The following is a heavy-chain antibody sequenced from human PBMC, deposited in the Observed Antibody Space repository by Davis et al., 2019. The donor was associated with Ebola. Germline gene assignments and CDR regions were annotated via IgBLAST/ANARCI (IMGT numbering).Heavy chain of an antibody. CDR3: ARAQGTSGYYAYYYYGMYV. Sequence: PSETLSLTCTVSGGSISSYYWSWIRQPPGKGLEWIGYIYYSGSTNYNPSLKSRVTISVDTSKNQFSLKLSSVTAADTAVYYCARAQGTSGYYAYYYYGMYVWGQGTTVTVSS. CDR1: GGSISSYY. J-gene: IGHJ6*02. V-gene: IGHV4-59*01. D-gene: IGHD3-22*01. CDR2: IYYSGST.